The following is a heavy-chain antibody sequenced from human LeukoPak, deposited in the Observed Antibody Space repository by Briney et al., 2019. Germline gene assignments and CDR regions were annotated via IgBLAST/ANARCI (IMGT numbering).Heavy chain of an antibody. Sequence: SETLSLTCTVSGGSISSSSYYWGWIRQPPGKGLEWIGSIYYSGSTYYNPSLKSRVTISVDTSKNQFSLKLSSVTAADTAVYYCARLEFTTVNGQYSFDYWGQGTLVTVSS. V-gene: IGHV4-39*01. CDR3: ARLEFTTVNGQYSFDY. CDR2: IYYSGST. D-gene: IGHD4-17*01. CDR1: GGSISSSSYY. J-gene: IGHJ4*02.